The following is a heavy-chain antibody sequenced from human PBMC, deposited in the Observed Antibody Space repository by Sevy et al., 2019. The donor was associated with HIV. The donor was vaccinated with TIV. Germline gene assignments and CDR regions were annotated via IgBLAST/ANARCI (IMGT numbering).Heavy chain of an antibody. D-gene: IGHD2-15*01. J-gene: IGHJ4*02. Sequence: GGSLRLSCAASGFTFSNYSMNWVRQAPGKGLEWVSSISSESAYIFYAHSVKVRFTISRDNAKNSLYLQMNSLRAEDTAVYYCARFETGSYTNDFEYWGRGTLVTVSS. CDR3: ARFETGSYTNDFEY. V-gene: IGHV3-21*01. CDR1: GFTFSNYS. CDR2: ISSESAYI.